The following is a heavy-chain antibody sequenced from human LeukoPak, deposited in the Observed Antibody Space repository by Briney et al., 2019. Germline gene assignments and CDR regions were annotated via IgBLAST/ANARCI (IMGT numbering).Heavy chain of an antibody. CDR2: ILPVFGTV. CDR3: ARSYCSRTSCYRGSYFDY. V-gene: IGHV1-69*05. D-gene: IGHD2-2*01. J-gene: IGHJ4*02. CDR1: GGTFSNYA. Sequence: GASVKVSCKASGGTFSNYAISWVRQAPGQGLEWMGGILPVFGTVNYAQKFQGRVTITTDESTTIAYMELSSLRSEDTAVFYCARSYCSRTSCYRGSYFDYWGQGTLVTVSS.